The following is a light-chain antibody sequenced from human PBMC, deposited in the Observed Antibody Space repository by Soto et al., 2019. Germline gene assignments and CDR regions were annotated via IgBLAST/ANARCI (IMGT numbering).Light chain of an antibody. V-gene: IGLV1-44*01. CDR3: AAWDDSLNGVV. CDR1: SSNIGSTT. J-gene: IGLJ3*02. Sequence: QLVLTQPPSASGTPGQRVTIACSGSSSNIGSTTVKWYQQLPGTAPKLLIYNNNQRPSGVPDRFSGSKSGTSASLAISGLQYEDEADYYCAAWDDSLNGVVFGGGTKLTVL. CDR2: NNN.